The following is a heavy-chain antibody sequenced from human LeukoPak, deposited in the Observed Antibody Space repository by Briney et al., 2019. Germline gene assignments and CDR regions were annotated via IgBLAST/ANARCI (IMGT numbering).Heavy chain of an antibody. V-gene: IGHV3-7*01. CDR1: GFTFSSYW. CDR2: IKQDGSEK. D-gene: IGHD2-15*01. J-gene: IGHJ4*02. CDR3: ARDYRGYRAPYYFDY. Sequence: PGGPLRLSCAVSGFTFSSYWMSWVRQAPGKGLEWVANIKQDGSEKYYVDSVKGRFTISRDNARNSLYLQMNSLRAEDTAVYYCARDYRGYRAPYYFDYWGQGTLVTVSS.